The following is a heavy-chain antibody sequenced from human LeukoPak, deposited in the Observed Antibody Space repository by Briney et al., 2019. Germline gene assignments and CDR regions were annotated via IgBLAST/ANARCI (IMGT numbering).Heavy chain of an antibody. V-gene: IGHV4-59*01. Sequence: SETLSLTCTVSGGSISSYYWSWIRQPPGKGLEWIGYIYYSGSTNYNPSLKSRVTISVDTSKNQFSLKLSSVTAADTAVYYCARRTIRMGTLDAFDIWGQGTMVTVSS. J-gene: IGHJ3*02. D-gene: IGHD1-14*01. CDR3: ARRTIRMGTLDAFDI. CDR1: GGSISSYY. CDR2: IYYSGST.